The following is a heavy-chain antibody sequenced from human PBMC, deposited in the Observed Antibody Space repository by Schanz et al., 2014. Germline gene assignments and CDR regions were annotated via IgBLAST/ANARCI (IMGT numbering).Heavy chain of an antibody. CDR3: ARVYRWQHILGHFDS. J-gene: IGHJ4*02. D-gene: IGHD6-13*01. Sequence: QLQLVQSGAEVKRPGASAKVTCKASGNIFTNYYIHWVRQAPGQGLEWMGRINPNTGGTNFAQKFQGRVTMTRDTSITTAYMDLSRLTSDDTAVYYCARVYRWQHILGHFDSWGQGSLVTVSS. V-gene: IGHV1-2*06. CDR1: GNIFTNYY. CDR2: INPNTGGT.